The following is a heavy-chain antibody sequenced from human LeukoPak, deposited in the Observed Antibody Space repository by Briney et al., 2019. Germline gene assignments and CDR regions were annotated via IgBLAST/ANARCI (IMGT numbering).Heavy chain of an antibody. CDR1: GDSFTTYW. V-gene: IGHV5-51*01. CDR2: IYLGDSDT. J-gene: IGHJ4*02. D-gene: IGHD1-1*01. CDR3: VRHRNWNYDY. Sequence: GESLKISCKGSGDSFTTYWIGWVRQMPGKGLEWMGIIYLGDSDTRYIPSFQGQVTISADKSINTAYLQWSSLKASDTAMYYCVRHRNWNYDYWGQGTVVIVSS.